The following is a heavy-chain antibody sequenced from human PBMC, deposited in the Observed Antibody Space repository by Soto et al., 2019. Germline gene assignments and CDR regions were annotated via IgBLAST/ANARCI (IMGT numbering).Heavy chain of an antibody. J-gene: IGHJ4*02. CDR2: IGPESGAT. D-gene: IGHD1-26*01. CDR3: GRGRSGQIGVFY. Sequence: ASVKVSCKASGYTFTGHYIHWVRQAPEQGPEWMGEIGPESGATRYAQKFQGRVTMTRDMSITTVYMESNNLSPDDTAVYYCGRGRSGQIGVFYWGQGTPVAVSS. CDR1: GYTFTGHY. V-gene: IGHV1-2*02.